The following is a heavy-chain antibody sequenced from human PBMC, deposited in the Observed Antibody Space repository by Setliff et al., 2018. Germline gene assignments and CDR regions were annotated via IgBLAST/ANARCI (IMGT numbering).Heavy chain of an antibody. CDR3: ARTYDSSGYHDAFDI. Sequence: GESLKISCKGSGYTFTSYWIGWVRQMPGEGLEWMGIIYPGDSDTRYSPSFQGQVTISADKSITTAYLQWSSLRASDTAMYYCARTYDSSGYHDAFDIWGQGTMVTVSS. CDR1: GYTFTSYW. V-gene: IGHV5-51*01. CDR2: IYPGDSDT. J-gene: IGHJ3*02. D-gene: IGHD3-22*01.